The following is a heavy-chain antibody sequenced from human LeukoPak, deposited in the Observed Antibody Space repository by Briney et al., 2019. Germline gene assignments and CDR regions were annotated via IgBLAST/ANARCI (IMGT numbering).Heavy chain of an antibody. J-gene: IGHJ2*01. CDR3: ARESRHHWEWYLDL. V-gene: IGHV4-39*07. CDR2: IYYSGST. CDR1: GGSISSSSYY. Sequence: SETLSLTCTVSGGSISSSSYYWGWIRQPPGKGLEWIGSIYYSGSTYYNPSLKSRVTISVDTSKNQFSLKLSSVTAADTAVYYCARESRHHWEWYLDLWGRGTLVTVSS. D-gene: IGHD1-26*01.